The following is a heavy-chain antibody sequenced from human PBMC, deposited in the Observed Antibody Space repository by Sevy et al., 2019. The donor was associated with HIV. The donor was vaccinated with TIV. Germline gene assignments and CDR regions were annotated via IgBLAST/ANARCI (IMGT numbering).Heavy chain of an antibody. Sequence: GGSLRLSCAASGFTFSSYAMHWVRQAPGKGLEWAAVISYDGSNKYYADSVKRRFTISRDNSKNTLYLQMNSLRAEDTAVYYCARQTTGTATFDYWGQGTLVTVSS. CDR3: ARQTTGTATFDY. J-gene: IGHJ4*02. CDR2: ISYDGSNK. CDR1: GFTFSSYA. V-gene: IGHV3-30-3*01. D-gene: IGHD1-1*01.